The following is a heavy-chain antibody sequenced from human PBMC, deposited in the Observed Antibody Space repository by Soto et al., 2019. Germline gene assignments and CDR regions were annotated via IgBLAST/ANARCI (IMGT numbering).Heavy chain of an antibody. CDR3: TRDPYGGSRYYFDS. CDR1: GFSFSNYA. V-gene: IGHV3-33*01. J-gene: IGHJ4*02. Sequence: QVQLVESGGGVVQPGKSLRLSCAASGFSFSNYAMHWVRQAPGKGLEWVAVIWYDGSNKYYADSVKGRFTISKDNSQTTVYLEMNSLRAEDTAVYYCTRDPYGGSRYYFDSWGQGTLVTASS. CDR2: IWYDGSNK. D-gene: IGHD1-26*01.